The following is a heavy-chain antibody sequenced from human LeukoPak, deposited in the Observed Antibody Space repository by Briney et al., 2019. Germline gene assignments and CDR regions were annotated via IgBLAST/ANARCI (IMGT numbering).Heavy chain of an antibody. CDR3: AKRIAVAGDDYYYGMDV. V-gene: IGHV1-69*13. D-gene: IGHD6-19*01. J-gene: IGHJ6*02. Sequence: SVKVSCKASGGIFSSYAISWVRQAPGQGLEWMGGIIPIFGTANYAQKFQGRVTITADESTSTAYMELSSLRSEDTAVYYCAKRIAVAGDDYYYGMDVWGQGTTVTVSS. CDR1: GGIFSSYA. CDR2: IIPIFGTA.